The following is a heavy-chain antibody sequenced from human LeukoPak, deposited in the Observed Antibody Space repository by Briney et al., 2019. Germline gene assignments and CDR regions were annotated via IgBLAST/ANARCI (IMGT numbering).Heavy chain of an antibody. J-gene: IGHJ4*02. D-gene: IGHD3-10*01. Sequence: GGSLRLSCAASGFTFSSYAMSWVRQAPGKGLEWVSAISGSGGSTYYADSVKGRFTISRDNSKNTLYLQMNSLRAEDTAVYYCAKGPEESPRPGYYFDYWGQGTLVTVSS. CDR2: ISGSGGST. V-gene: IGHV3-23*01. CDR3: AKGPEESPRPGYYFDY. CDR1: GFTFSSYA.